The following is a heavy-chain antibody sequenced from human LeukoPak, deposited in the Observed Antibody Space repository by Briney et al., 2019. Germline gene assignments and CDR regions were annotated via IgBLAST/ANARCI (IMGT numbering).Heavy chain of an antibody. D-gene: IGHD2-2*01. Sequence: GRSLRLSCAASGFTFSSYAMHWVRQAPGKGLEWVAVISYDGSNKYYADSVKGRFTISRDNSKSTLYLQMNSLRAEDTAVYYCARAVSAALFDYWGQGTLVTVSS. CDR2: ISYDGSNK. V-gene: IGHV3-30*04. CDR1: GFTFSSYA. CDR3: ARAVSAALFDY. J-gene: IGHJ4*02.